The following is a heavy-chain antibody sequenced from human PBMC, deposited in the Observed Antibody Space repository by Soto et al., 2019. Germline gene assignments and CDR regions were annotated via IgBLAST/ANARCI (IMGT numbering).Heavy chain of an antibody. V-gene: IGHV4-59*01. CDR3: ARAYGDYVFDY. Sequence: SETLSLTCTVSGGSISSYYWSWIRQPPGKGLEWIGCIYYSGSTNYNPSLKSRVTISVDTSKNQFSLKLSSVTAADTAVYYCARAYGDYVFDYWGQGTLVTVSS. CDR1: GGSISSYY. D-gene: IGHD4-17*01. J-gene: IGHJ4*02. CDR2: IYYSGST.